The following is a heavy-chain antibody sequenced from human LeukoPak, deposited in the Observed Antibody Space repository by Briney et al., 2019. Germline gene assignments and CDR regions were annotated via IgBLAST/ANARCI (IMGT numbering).Heavy chain of an antibody. CDR3: ARVWGAIDY. J-gene: IGHJ4*02. CDR1: GYTFTNYD. D-gene: IGHD1-26*01. V-gene: IGHV1-8*01. Sequence: ASVKVSCKTSGYTFTNYDINWVRQATGQGLEWMGWMNPKSGNTGSAQRFQGRVTMTRDTSISTAYMELISLRSEDMAVYYCARVWGAIDYWGQGTLVTVSS. CDR2: MNPKSGNT.